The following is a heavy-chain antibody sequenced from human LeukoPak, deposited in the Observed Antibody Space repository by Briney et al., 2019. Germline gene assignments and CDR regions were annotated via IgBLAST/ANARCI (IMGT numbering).Heavy chain of an antibody. Sequence: RPGGSLRLSCAASGFTFSAYSMNWVRQAPGKGLEWISYISSGSGAIYYADSVKGRFTISRDNAENSLYLQMNGLRDEDTAEYYCARVGNGGSSGGDYWGQGALVTVSS. J-gene: IGHJ4*02. D-gene: IGHD4-23*01. CDR2: ISSGSGAI. V-gene: IGHV3-48*02. CDR3: ARVGNGGSSGGDY. CDR1: GFTFSAYS.